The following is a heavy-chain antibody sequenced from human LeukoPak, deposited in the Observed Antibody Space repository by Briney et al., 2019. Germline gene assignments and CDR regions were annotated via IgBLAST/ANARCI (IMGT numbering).Heavy chain of an antibody. Sequence: GGSLRLSCAASGFTFSSYAMSWVRQAPGKGLEWVSAISGSGGSTYYADSVKGRFTISRDNSKNTLYLQMNCLRAEDTAVYYCAKGGDILTGYLDYWGQGTLVTVSS. CDR3: AKGGDILTGYLDY. CDR1: GFTFSSYA. CDR2: ISGSGGST. D-gene: IGHD3-9*01. V-gene: IGHV3-23*01. J-gene: IGHJ4*02.